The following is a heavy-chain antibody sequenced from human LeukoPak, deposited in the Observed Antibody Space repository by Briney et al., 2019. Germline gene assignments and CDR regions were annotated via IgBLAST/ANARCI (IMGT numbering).Heavy chain of an antibody. CDR3: ARVGSHSGSLSLIKKNYYYYYYMDV. CDR2: IKQDGSEK. D-gene: IGHD3-10*01. J-gene: IGHJ6*03. CDR1: GFTFSSYW. Sequence: HPGGSLRLSCAASGFTFSSYWMSWVRQAPGKGLEWVANIKQDGSEKYYVDSVKGRFTISRDNAKNSLYLQMNSLRAEDTAVYYCARVGSHSGSLSLIKKNYYYYYYMDVWGKGTTVTISS. V-gene: IGHV3-7*01.